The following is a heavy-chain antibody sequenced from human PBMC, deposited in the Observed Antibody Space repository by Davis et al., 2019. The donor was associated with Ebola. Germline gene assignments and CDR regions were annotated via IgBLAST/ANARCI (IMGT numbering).Heavy chain of an antibody. Sequence: SETLSLTCTVSGGSISSYYWSWIRQPPGKGLEWIGYIYYSGSTNYNPSLKSRVTISVDTSKNQFSLKLSSVTAADTAVYYCARDGAVAGMRWFDPWGQGTLVTVSS. J-gene: IGHJ5*02. CDR3: ARDGAVAGMRWFDP. CDR2: IYYSGST. V-gene: IGHV4-59*12. CDR1: GGSISSYY. D-gene: IGHD6-19*01.